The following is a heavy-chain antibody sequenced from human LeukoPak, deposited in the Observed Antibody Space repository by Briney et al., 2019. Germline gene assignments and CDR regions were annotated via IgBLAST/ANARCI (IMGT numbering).Heavy chain of an antibody. CDR2: INLDGSEK. Sequence: GGSLRLSCAASGFTFSNYWMAWVRQAPGKGLEWVANINLDGSEKDYVDSLKGRCTISRDDAKNSLYLQVNTLRAEDTAVYYCARDSEKSSSFAFVIWGQGTVVTVSS. J-gene: IGHJ3*02. CDR1: GFTFSNYW. D-gene: IGHD6-13*01. V-gene: IGHV3-7*01. CDR3: ARDSEKSSSFAFVI.